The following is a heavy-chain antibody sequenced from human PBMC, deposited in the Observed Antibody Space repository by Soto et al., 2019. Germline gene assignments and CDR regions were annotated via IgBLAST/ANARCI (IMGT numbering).Heavy chain of an antibody. Sequence: PGGSLRLSCAASGFTFSSYAMHWVRQAPGKGLEWMAVISYDGSNKYYADSVKGRFTISRDNSKNTLYLQMNSLRAEDTAVYYCASGGAIAAAGPFDYWGQGTLVTVSS. D-gene: IGHD6-13*01. V-gene: IGHV3-30-3*01. CDR1: GFTFSSYA. CDR2: ISYDGSNK. J-gene: IGHJ4*02. CDR3: ASGGAIAAAGPFDY.